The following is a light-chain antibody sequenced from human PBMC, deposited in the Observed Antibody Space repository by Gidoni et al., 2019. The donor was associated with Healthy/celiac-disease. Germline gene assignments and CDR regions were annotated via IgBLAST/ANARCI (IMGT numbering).Light chain of an antibody. CDR2: DAS. CDR3: QQRSNWPRT. Sequence: EIVLTQSPATLSLSPGERATLSCRASQSVSSYLAWYQQKPGQAPRLLIYDASNRATGIPARFSGSGSGTDFTLTIGSLEPEDFAVYYCQQRSNWPRTFXXXTKVEIK. J-gene: IGKJ1*01. V-gene: IGKV3-11*01. CDR1: QSVSSY.